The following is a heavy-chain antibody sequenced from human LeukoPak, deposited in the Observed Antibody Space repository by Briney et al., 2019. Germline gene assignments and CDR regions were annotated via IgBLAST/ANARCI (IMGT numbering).Heavy chain of an antibody. J-gene: IGHJ5*02. CDR1: GGSISSSSYY. Sequence: PSETLSLTCSVSGGSISSSSYYWDWIRQPTGKGLEWIGSIYYSGSTYYNPSLKSRVTISVDTSNNQFSLKLSSVTAADTAIYYSARPMVRRAYRFDPWGQGTLVTVSS. CDR2: IYYSGST. CDR3: ARPMVRRAYRFDP. D-gene: IGHD3-10*01. V-gene: IGHV4-39*01.